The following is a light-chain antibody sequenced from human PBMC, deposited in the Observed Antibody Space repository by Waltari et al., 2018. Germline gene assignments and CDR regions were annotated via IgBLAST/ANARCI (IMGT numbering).Light chain of an antibody. CDR2: GEN. V-gene: IGLV3-19*01. J-gene: IGLJ3*02. CDR1: SPTNYY. Sequence: SSELTQDPVVSVALGQTVSITCQGDSPTNYYSAWYQRKPGQAPVLVIYGENNRPSGTPDRFSGSRSGNTSSLTITGAQAEDEADYYCNCRDTSDYHLWLFGGGTKLTVL. CDR3: NCRDTSDYHLWL.